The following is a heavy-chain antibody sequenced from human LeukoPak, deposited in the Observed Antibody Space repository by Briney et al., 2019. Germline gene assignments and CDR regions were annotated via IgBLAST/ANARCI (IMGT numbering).Heavy chain of an antibody. CDR1: GGSISSYY. D-gene: IGHD3-22*01. Sequence: PSETLSLTCTVSGGSISSYYWSWIRQPPGKGLEWIGRIYTSGSTNYNPSLKSRVTMSVDTSKNQFSLKLSSVTAADTAVYYCARGPGQYYYDSSVPAAARIQFDPWGQGTLVTVSS. CDR2: IYTSGST. CDR3: ARGPGQYYYDSSVPAAARIQFDP. V-gene: IGHV4-4*07. J-gene: IGHJ5*02.